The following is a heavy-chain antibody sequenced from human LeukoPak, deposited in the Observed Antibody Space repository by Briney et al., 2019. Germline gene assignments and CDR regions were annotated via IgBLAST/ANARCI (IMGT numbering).Heavy chain of an antibody. CDR1: GFTFSSYW. Sequence: GGSLRLSCAASGFTFSSYWMHWVRQAPGKGLVWVSRINSDGSSTSYADSVKGRFTISRDNSKNALFLQMNSLRAEDTAIYYCVKGGFTYYDDWGQGTLVTVSS. CDR3: VKGGFTYYDD. CDR2: INSDGSST. V-gene: IGHV3-74*01. J-gene: IGHJ4*02. D-gene: IGHD3-22*01.